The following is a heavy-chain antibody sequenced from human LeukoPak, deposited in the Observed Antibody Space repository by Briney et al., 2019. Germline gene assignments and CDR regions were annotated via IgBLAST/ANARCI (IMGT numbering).Heavy chain of an antibody. CDR3: ARGTGDY. CDR1: GFTFNRYD. J-gene: IGHJ4*02. CDR2: VRFDGRET. Sequence: GGSLRLSCLAFGFTFNRYDMHWVRQAPGKGLEWLAFVRFDGRETFYADSVKGRFTISRDNSKNTLYLQMNSLRAEDTAVYYCARGTGDYWGQGTLVTVSS. V-gene: IGHV3-30*02. D-gene: IGHD7-27*01.